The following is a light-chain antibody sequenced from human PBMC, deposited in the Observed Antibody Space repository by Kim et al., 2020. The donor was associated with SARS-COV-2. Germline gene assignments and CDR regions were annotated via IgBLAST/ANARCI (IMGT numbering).Light chain of an antibody. CDR3: QQYNSYIT. CDR1: QSISRL. V-gene: IGKV1-5*03. Sequence: SENGGDKDTNTGRESQSISRLLDSDQQKPGKDPKRLIYKASSLESGVPSRFRGSGSGTEFTLTIRGLQPEDFAPYYCQQYNSYITFGEGTRLEIK. CDR2: KAS. J-gene: IGKJ5*01.